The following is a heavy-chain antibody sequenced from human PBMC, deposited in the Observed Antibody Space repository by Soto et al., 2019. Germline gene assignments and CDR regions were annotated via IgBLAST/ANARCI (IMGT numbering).Heavy chain of an antibody. Sequence: SVKVSCKTSGYTFTYYALHWVRQAPGQRLEWMGGIIPIFGTANYAQKFQGRVTITADESTSTAYMELSSLRSEDTAVYYCARDEYYYDSSGYCFEYGMDVWGQGTTVTVSS. CDR2: IIPIFGTA. CDR3: ARDEYYYDSSGYCFEYGMDV. V-gene: IGHV1-69*13. D-gene: IGHD3-22*01. J-gene: IGHJ6*02. CDR1: GYTFTYYA.